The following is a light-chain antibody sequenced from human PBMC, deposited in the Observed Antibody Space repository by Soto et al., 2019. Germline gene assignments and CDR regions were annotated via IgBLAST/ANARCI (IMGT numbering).Light chain of an antibody. V-gene: IGKV3-11*01. CDR2: DAS. CDR3: QRRSNSIT. Sequence: IVWTQSPATLSLSRGDIATLSFRARQSVSSYSAWYQQTPGQAPRLLIYDASTRATGIPARFRGSGSGTDFTLTISSLEPEDFAVYYCQRRSNSITFGQGTRLEIK. J-gene: IGKJ5*01. CDR1: QSVSSY.